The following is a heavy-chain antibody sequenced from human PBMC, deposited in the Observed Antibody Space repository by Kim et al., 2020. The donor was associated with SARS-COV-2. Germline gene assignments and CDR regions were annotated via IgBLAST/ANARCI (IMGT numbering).Heavy chain of an antibody. D-gene: IGHD6-13*01. Sequence: KFQGRVTMTRNTSISTAYMELSSLRSEDTAVYYCARMYSSPDYYYYGMDVWGQGTTVTVSS. V-gene: IGHV1-8*01. J-gene: IGHJ6*02. CDR3: ARMYSSPDYYYYGMDV.